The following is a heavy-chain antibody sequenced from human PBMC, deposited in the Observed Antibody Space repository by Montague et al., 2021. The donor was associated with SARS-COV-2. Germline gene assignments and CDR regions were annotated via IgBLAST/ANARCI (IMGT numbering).Heavy chain of an antibody. J-gene: IGHJ4*02. D-gene: IGHD2/OR15-2a*01. CDR1: GGSFSGYY. V-gene: IGHV4-34*01. Sequence: SETLSLTCNVYGGSFSGYYWSWIRQPPGKGLEWIGEINHSGSTNYNPSLKSRVTISVDTSKNQFSLKLSSVTAADTAVYYCARDDFRWDFDCWGQGTLVTVSS. CDR2: INHSGST. CDR3: ARDDFRWDFDC.